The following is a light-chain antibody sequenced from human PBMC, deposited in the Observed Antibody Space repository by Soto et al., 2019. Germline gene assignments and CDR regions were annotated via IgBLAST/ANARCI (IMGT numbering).Light chain of an antibody. Sequence: QSALTQPASVSGSPGQSIAISCTGSSSDVGNYNLVSWYQQHPGKAPKLMIYGDNKRPSRVSDRFSGSKSANTASLTISGLQAEDEADYYCSSYAGRNIFVFGGGTKVTVL. CDR2: GDN. V-gene: IGLV2-23*02. CDR3: SSYAGRNIFV. CDR1: SSDVGNYNL. J-gene: IGLJ2*01.